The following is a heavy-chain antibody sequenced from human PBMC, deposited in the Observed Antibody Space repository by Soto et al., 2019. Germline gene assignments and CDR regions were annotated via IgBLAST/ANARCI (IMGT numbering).Heavy chain of an antibody. CDR3: ARNVDTAMVYYYYGMDV. CDR2: IYYSGST. D-gene: IGHD5-18*01. Sequence: SETLSLTCTVSGGSISSSSCYWGWIRQPPGKGLEWIGSIYYSGSTYYNPSLKSRVTISVDTSKNQFSLKLSSVTAADTAVYYCARNVDTAMVYYYYGMDVWGQGTTVTVSS. CDR1: GGSISSSSCY. V-gene: IGHV4-39*01. J-gene: IGHJ6*02.